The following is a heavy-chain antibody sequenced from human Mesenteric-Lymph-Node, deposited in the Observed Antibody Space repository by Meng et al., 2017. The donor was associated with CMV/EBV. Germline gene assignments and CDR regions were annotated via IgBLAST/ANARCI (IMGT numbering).Heavy chain of an antibody. Sequence: GGSLRLSCAASGFTFSSYSMNWVRQAPGKGLEWVSSISSSSSYIYYADSVKGRFTISRDNAKNSLYLQMSSLRAEDTAVYYCARVGGDCYSKCFDYWGQGTLVTVSS. CDR2: ISSSSSYI. CDR3: ARVGGDCYSKCFDY. CDR1: GFTFSSYS. J-gene: IGHJ4*02. V-gene: IGHV3-21*01. D-gene: IGHD2-21*01.